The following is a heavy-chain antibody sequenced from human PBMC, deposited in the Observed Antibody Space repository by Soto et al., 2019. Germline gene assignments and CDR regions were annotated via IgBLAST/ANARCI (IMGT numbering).Heavy chain of an antibody. CDR2: IIPIFGTA. D-gene: IGHD3-10*01. V-gene: IGHV1-69*13. Sequence: AASVKVSCKASGGTFSSYAISWVRQAPGQGLEWLGGIIPIFGTANYAQKFQGRVTITADESTSTAYMELSSLRSEDTAVYYCARGPNYYGSGSYLGDYWGQGTLVTVSS. J-gene: IGHJ4*02. CDR3: ARGPNYYGSGSYLGDY. CDR1: GGTFSSYA.